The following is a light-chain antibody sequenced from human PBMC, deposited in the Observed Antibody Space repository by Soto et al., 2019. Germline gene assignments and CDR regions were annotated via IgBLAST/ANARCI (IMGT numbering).Light chain of an antibody. CDR1: SSNIGSNT. V-gene: IGLV1-44*01. CDR3: SSWDDNLDAEV. CDR2: TND. J-gene: IGLJ1*01. Sequence: QSVLTQPPSASGTPGQRVTISCSGSSSNIGSNTVNWYQQLPGTAPKLLIYTNDQRPSGVPDRFSGSKSGTSASLAISGLHFEDEADYHCSSWDDNLDAEVFGAGTKLTVL.